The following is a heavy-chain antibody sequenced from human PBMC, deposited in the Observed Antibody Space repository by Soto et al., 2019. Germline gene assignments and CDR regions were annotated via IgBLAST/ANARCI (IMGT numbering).Heavy chain of an antibody. V-gene: IGHV1-69*01. Sequence: QVQLVQSGAEVKKPGSSVKVSCKASGGTFSSYAISWVRQAPGQGLEWMGGIIPIFGTANYAQKFQSRVTITADESPVTAYMELSSLRSEATAVYYCARDGELPYYYYYGMDVWGQGTTVTVSS. D-gene: IGHD1-26*01. CDR3: ARDGELPYYYYYGMDV. CDR2: IIPIFGTA. J-gene: IGHJ6*02. CDR1: GGTFSSYA.